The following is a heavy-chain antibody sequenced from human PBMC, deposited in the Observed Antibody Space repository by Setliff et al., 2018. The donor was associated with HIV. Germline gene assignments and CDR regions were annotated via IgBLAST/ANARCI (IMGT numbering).Heavy chain of an antibody. CDR1: GYTFTDYF. J-gene: IGHJ4*02. CDR3: ARQLSNSLDY. V-gene: IGHV1-2*02. Sequence: ASVKVSCKASGYTFTDYFLHWVRQAPGQGLEWMGWISPHNGDKNIPQRFRGRVTLTRDTSISTAYMELSGARSDDTAIYFCARQLSNSLDYWGQGTLVTAPQ. D-gene: IGHD1-1*01. CDR2: ISPHNGDK.